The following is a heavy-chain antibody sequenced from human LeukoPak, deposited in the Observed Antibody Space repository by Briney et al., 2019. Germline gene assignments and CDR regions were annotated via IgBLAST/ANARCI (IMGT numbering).Heavy chain of an antibody. J-gene: IGHJ3*02. V-gene: IGHV4-39*01. D-gene: IGHD5/OR15-5a*01. CDR3: ARAPDIMYAFDI. CDR2: LYYTAST. CDR1: GGSIASNSYG. Sequence: MPSQTLSHTCTLAGGSIASNSYGLGWLRQPPWKGLELIGSLYYTASTYYNPSLKSRVTISVDTSKNQVSLKLTSVTAADTAVYYCARAPDIMYAFDIWGQGKMVTVSS.